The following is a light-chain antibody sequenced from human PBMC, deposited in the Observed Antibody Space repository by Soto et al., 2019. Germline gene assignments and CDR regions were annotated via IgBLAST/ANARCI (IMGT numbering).Light chain of an antibody. CDR1: SSDVGGYNY. V-gene: IGLV2-14*01. CDR2: DVS. CDR3: SSYTSSSTLVV. Sequence: QSVLTQPASVSGSPGQSITISCTGTSSDVGGYNYVSWYQQHPGKAPKLMIYDVSNRPSGVSNRFSGSKSGNTASLTISGLQAEDEADDYCSSYTSSSTLVVFVGGTKVTVL. J-gene: IGLJ2*01.